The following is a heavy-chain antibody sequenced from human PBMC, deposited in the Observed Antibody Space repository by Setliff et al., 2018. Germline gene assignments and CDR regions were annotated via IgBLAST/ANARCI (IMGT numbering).Heavy chain of an antibody. Sequence: ASVKVSCKTSGYPFTNYGLSWVRQAPGQGLEWMGWISGHNGDTKLAQNFQGRVTVTTDTFTNTGYMELRSLRSDDTAVYYCARDSQPQPPARGYSLAAYYWGQGTLVTVSS. J-gene: IGHJ4*02. CDR2: ISGHNGDT. CDR1: GYPFTNYG. CDR3: ARDSQPQPPARGYSLAAYY. D-gene: IGHD5-18*01. V-gene: IGHV1-18*01.